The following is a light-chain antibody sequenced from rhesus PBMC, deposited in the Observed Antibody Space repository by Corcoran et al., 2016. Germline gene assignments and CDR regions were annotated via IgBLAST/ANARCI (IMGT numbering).Light chain of an antibody. CDR3: QQYYSNPLT. CDR1: QSLLYSSNNKTY. V-gene: IGKV4-1*01. J-gene: IGKJ3*01. CDR2: WAS. Sequence: DIVMTQSPDSLAVSLGERVTIHCKSSQSLLYSSNNKTYLAWYHQKPRQAPKLLISWASTRESGVPNRCRGSGSRTNFTLPISGLQAEDVAVYYCQQYYSNPLTFGPGPNWISN.